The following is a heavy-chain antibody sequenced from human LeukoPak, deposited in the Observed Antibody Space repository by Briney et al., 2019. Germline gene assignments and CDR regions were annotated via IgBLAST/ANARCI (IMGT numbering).Heavy chain of an antibody. D-gene: IGHD3-16*01. CDR1: GGSISSGDYY. Sequence: SQTLSLTCTVSGGSISSGDYYWSWIRQPPGKGLEWIGYIYYSGSTYYNPSLKSRVTISVDTSKNQFSLKLSSVTAADTAVYYCARSRLKVGEFDYWGQGTLVTVSS. CDR3: ARSRLKVGEFDY. CDR2: IYYSGST. V-gene: IGHV4-30-4*01. J-gene: IGHJ4*02.